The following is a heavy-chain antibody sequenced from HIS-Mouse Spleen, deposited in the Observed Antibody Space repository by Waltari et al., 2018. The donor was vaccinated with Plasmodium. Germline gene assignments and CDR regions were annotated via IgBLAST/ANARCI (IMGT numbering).Heavy chain of an antibody. CDR1: GFAFRRYR. V-gene: IGHV3-21*01. CDR2: ISSSSSYI. Sequence: EVQLVESGGGLVRPGGSLRLSCAPSGFAFRRYRIDWVRQAPGRRLEWVSSISSSSSYIYYADSVKGRFTISRDNAKNSLYLQMNSLRAEDTAVYYCAREDILTGYYNDYWYFDLWGRGTLVTVSS. CDR3: AREDILTGYYNDYWYFDL. J-gene: IGHJ2*01. D-gene: IGHD3-9*01.